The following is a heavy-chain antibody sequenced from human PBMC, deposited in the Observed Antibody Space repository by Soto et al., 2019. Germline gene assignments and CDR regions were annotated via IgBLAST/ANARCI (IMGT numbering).Heavy chain of an antibody. V-gene: IGHV1-69*13. CDR1: GGTFSSYA. J-gene: IGHJ3*02. CDR2: IIPIFGTA. Sequence: GASVKVSCKASGGTFSSYAISWVRQAPGQGLEWMGGIIPIFGTANYAQKFQGRVTITADESTSTAYMELSSLRSEDTAVYYCASSFITMIVVGNSLDAFDIWGQGTMVTVSS. D-gene: IGHD3-22*01. CDR3: ASSFITMIVVGNSLDAFDI.